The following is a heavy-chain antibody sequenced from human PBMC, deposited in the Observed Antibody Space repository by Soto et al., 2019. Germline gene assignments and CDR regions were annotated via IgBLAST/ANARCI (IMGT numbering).Heavy chain of an antibody. CDR2: TRNKANSYTT. V-gene: IGHV3-72*01. CDR3: AGELLWFGEFVSYYFDH. J-gene: IGHJ4*02. D-gene: IGHD3-10*01. CDR1: GFTFSDHY. Sequence: EVQLVESGGGLVQPGGSLRLSCAASGFTFSDHYMDWVRKAPGKGLEWVGRTRNKANSYTTEYAPSVQGRFTISRDDSQNSLYLQMNSRNNEDTAVYYCAGELLWFGEFVSYYFDHWGQGTLVTVFS.